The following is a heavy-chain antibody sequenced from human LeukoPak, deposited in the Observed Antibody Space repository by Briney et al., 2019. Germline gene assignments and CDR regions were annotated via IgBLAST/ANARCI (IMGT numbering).Heavy chain of an antibody. V-gene: IGHV1-58*01. CDR2: IVVGSGNT. D-gene: IGHD1-26*01. J-gene: IGHJ4*02. Sequence: SVKVSCKASGFTFTSSAVQWVRQARGQRLEWIGWIVVGSGNTNYAQKFQERVTITRDMSTSTAYMELSSLRSEDTAVYYCAADQRGSSSWMGYWGQGTLVTVSS. CDR1: GFTFTSSA. CDR3: AADQRGSSSWMGY.